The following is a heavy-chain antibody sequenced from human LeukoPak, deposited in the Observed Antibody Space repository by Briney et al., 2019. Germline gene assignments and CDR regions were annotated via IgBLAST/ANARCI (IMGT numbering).Heavy chain of an antibody. J-gene: IGHJ3*02. CDR2: ISSSGSTI. D-gene: IGHD3-16*01. Sequence: PGGSLRLSCAASGFTFSSYEMNWVRQAPGKGLEWVSYISSSGSTIYYADSVKGRFTISRDNAKNSLYLQMNSLRAEDTAVYYCAKDLYDYVWGTNDAFDIWGQGTMVTVSS. CDR1: GFTFSSYE. CDR3: AKDLYDYVWGTNDAFDI. V-gene: IGHV3-48*03.